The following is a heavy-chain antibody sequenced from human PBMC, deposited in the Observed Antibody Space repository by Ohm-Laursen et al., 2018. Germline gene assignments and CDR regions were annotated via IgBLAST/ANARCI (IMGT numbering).Heavy chain of an antibody. J-gene: IGHJ5*01. CDR3: AKGTAYQLLSHNWVDS. CDR1: GFTFSSYG. D-gene: IGHD2-2*01. V-gene: IGHV3-30*18. CDR2: ISYDGSNK. Sequence: SLRLSCAASGFTFSSYGMHWVRQAPGKGLEWVAVISYDGSNKYYADSVKGRFTISRDNSKNTLYLQMNSLRAEDTAVFYCAKGTAYQLLSHNWVDSWGQGTLVTVSS.